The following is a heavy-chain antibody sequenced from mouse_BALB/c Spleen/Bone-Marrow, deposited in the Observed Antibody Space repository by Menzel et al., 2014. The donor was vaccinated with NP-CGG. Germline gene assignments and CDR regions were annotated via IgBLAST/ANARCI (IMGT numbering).Heavy chain of an antibody. CDR2: ISSGGSYT. CDR1: GFTFSSYA. D-gene: IGHD1-2*01. V-gene: IGHV5-9-4*01. CDR3: ARVLYSEDYFFY. Sequence: LEETGRNFIQTAGSLKASCAGSGFTFSSYAMSWVRQSPEKRLEWVAEISSGGSYTYYPDTVTGRFTISRDNAKNTLYMEMSSLTSEDTAMYYCARVLYSEDYFFYLNQTTTPTVS. J-gene: IGHJ2*01.